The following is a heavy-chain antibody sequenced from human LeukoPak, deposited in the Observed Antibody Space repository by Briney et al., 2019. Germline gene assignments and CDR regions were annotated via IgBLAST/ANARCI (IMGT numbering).Heavy chain of an antibody. CDR1: GFIFSDYY. CDR2: ISSSNSYT. D-gene: IGHD1-26*01. CDR3: ARVSGSYQFDC. V-gene: IGHV3-11*05. Sequence: GGSLRLSCAASGFIFSDYYMSWIGQAPGKGLEWVSYISSSNSYTNYADSVKGRFTISSDNAKNSLYLQMNSLRAEDTAVYYCARVSGSYQFDCWGQGTLVTVSS. J-gene: IGHJ4*02.